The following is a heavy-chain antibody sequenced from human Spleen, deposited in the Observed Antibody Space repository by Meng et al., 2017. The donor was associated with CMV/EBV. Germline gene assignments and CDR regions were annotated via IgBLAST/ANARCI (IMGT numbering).Heavy chain of an antibody. V-gene: IGHV1-2*02. D-gene: IGHD1-1*01. CDR3: ARQKGSIRTNYFDS. Sequence: ASVKVSCKTSGYSFSDYYIHWLRQAPGQGLEWMGWINPKSGGTNSPQKFQGRLTLTRDTSITTASMELGRLRSDDTAVYYCARQKGSIRTNYFDSWGQGTLVTVSS. CDR2: INPKSGGT. J-gene: IGHJ5*01. CDR1: GYSFSDYY.